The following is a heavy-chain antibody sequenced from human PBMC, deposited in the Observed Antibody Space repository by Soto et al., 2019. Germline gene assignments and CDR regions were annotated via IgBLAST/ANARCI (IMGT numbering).Heavy chain of an antibody. Sequence: GGSLRLSCAASGFTFSAYFMNWVRQAPGKGLEWLSYISSSSDTTYYADSVKGRFTISRDNAKNSLYLQMNSLRAEDTAVYYCGRVSGWYAHYWGQGTLVTVSS. J-gene: IGHJ4*02. CDR1: GFTFSAYF. CDR3: GRVSGWYAHY. D-gene: IGHD6-19*01. V-gene: IGHV3-48*01. CDR2: ISSSSDTT.